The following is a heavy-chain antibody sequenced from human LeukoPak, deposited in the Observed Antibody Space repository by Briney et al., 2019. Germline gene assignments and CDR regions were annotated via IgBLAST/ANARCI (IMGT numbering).Heavy chain of an antibody. Sequence: SETLSLTCTVSVGSLSSYYWRWIRQPPGKGLEWVGYIYYSGSTNCNPSVTSRVAMSVDTSQEQFSLKLSSLTAADTAVYYCARGGTAVIAPYAFDVWGQGTMVTVSS. J-gene: IGHJ3*01. V-gene: IGHV4-59*01. CDR1: VGSLSSYY. CDR3: ARGGTAVIAPYAFDV. D-gene: IGHD4-23*01. CDR2: IYYSGST.